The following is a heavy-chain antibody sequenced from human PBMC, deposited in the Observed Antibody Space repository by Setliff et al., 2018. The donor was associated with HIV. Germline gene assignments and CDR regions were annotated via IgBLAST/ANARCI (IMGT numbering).Heavy chain of an antibody. V-gene: IGHV4-59*01. CDR1: GDSIKDYY. Sequence: SETLSLTCNVSGDSIKDYYWSWIRQPPGKGLEWLGYMSFSANSNYNPSLKNRITISIDTSKNQFSLRLRSVTAADAAIYYCARGAGAFGAKLDSWGQGSLVTVS. D-gene: IGHD3-10*01. CDR3: ARGAGAFGAKLDS. J-gene: IGHJ4*02. CDR2: MSFSANS.